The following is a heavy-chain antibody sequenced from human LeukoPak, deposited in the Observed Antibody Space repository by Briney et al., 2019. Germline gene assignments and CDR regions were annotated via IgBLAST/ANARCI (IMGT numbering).Heavy chain of an antibody. D-gene: IGHD6-13*01. CDR2: ISGSGGTT. V-gene: IGHV3-23*01. Sequence: GGSLRLPCAASGLTFNSYAMTWVRQAPGTGLEWVSAISGSGGTTYYADPVKGRFTISRDNCKNTLYLQMNSLRVEDTAVYYCAKGPCIAAAGCYFDYWGQGTLVTVSS. CDR3: AKGPCIAAAGCYFDY. J-gene: IGHJ4*02. CDR1: GLTFNSYA.